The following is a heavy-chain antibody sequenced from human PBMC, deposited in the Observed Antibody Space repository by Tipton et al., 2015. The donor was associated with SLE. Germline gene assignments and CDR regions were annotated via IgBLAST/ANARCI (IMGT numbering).Heavy chain of an antibody. D-gene: IGHD6-13*01. J-gene: IGHJ6*03. CDR1: GFTFSDYT. CDR3: ARSGSAAGYYYYYYYMDV. Sequence: SLRLSCVASGFTFSDYTMNWARQAPGKGLEWISSINTRSTYMYYADSVKGRFTISRDNAKNSLYLQMNSLRAEDTAVYYCARSGSAAGYYYYYYYMDVWGKGTTVTVSS. CDR2: INTRSTYM. V-gene: IGHV3-21*01.